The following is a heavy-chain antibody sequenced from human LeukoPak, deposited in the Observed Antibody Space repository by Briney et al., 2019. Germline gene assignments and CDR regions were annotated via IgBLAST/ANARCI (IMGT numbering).Heavy chain of an antibody. CDR2: IYYSGST. V-gene: IGHV4-61*01. D-gene: IGHD2-8*01. J-gene: IGHJ4*02. CDR1: GYSISSGYY. Sequence: SGTLSLTCTVSGYSISSGYYWGWIRQPPGKGLEWIGYIYYSGSTNYNPSLKSRVTISVDTSKNQFSLKLSSVTAADTAVYYCARALISYWDYWGQGTLVTVSS. CDR3: ARALISYWDY.